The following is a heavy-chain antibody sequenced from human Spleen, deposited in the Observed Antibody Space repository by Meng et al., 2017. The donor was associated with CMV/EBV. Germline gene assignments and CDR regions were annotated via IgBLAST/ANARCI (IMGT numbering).Heavy chain of an antibody. CDR2: ISFDGMRS. CDR3: ARVNLVGATGSFQH. D-gene: IGHD1-26*01. J-gene: IGHJ1*01. Sequence: ASGFMFSAYHIHWVRQAPGKGLEWVAFISFDGMRSYYADSVQGRFTISRDISNSTLYLQMNSVRADDTAVYYCARVNLVGATGSFQHWGQGTLVTVSS. CDR1: GFMFSAYH. V-gene: IGHV3-33*01.